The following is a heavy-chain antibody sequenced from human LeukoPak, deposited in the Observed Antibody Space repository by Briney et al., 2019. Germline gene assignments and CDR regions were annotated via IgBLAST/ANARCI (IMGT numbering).Heavy chain of an antibody. CDR3: ARLSYYYDSSGYRNWFDP. CDR1: GGSISSYY. V-gene: IGHV4-4*09. CDR2: IYTSGST. Sequence: PSETLSLTCTVSGGSISSYYWSWIRQPPGEGLEWIVYIYTSGSTNYNPSLKSRVTISVDTSKNQFSLKLSSVTAADTAVYYCARLSYYYDSSGYRNWFDPWGQGTLVTVSS. D-gene: IGHD3-22*01. J-gene: IGHJ5*02.